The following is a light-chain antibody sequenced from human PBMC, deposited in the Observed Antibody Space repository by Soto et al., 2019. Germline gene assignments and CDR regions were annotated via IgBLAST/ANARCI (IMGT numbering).Light chain of an antibody. V-gene: IGKV1-5*03. J-gene: IGKJ1*01. Sequence: DIQMTQSPSTLSGSVGDRVTITCRASQTISSWLAWYQQKPGKAPKLLIYKASTLTSGVPSRFSGSGSRTEFTLTISSLQPDDFATYYCQHYNSYSEAFGQGTKVDSK. CDR3: QHYNSYSEA. CDR1: QTISSW. CDR2: KAS.